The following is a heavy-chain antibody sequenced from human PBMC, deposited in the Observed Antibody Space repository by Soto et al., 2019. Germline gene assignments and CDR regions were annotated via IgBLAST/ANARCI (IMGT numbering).Heavy chain of an antibody. CDR3: ARGGYYDSSGWYY. D-gene: IGHD3-22*01. J-gene: IGHJ4*02. CDR2: IYYSGST. V-gene: IGHV4-31*03. CDR1: GGSISSGGYY. Sequence: QVQLQESGPGLVKPSQTLSLTCTVSGGSISSGGYYWSWIRQHPGKGLEWIGYIYYSGSTYYNPALRTRVTMSVDTSKNQFSLELGSVTAADTAVYYCARGGYYDSSGWYYWGQGALVTVSS.